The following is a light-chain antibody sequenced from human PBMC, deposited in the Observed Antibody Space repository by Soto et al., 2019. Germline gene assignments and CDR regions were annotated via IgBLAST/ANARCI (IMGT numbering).Light chain of an antibody. CDR1: QSVSSSY. J-gene: IGKJ4*01. V-gene: IGKV3-20*01. Sequence: EIVLTQSPGTLSLSPGERATLSCRASQSVSSSYSAWYQQKPGQAPRLLIYGASSRATGIPDRFSGSGSGTDFTLTISRLEPEDFAVYYCQQYGSFGTFGGGTKVEIK. CDR3: QQYGSFGT. CDR2: GAS.